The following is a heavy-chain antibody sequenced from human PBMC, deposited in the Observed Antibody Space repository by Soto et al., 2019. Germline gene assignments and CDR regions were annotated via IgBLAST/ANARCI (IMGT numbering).Heavy chain of an antibody. Sequence: ASVKVSCKASGYTFTSYGISWVRQAPGQGLEWMGWISAYNGNTNYAQKLQGRVTMTTDTSTSTAYMELRSLRSDDTAVYYCARARQYSSSSVYYYGMDVWGQGTTVTVSS. CDR1: GYTFTSYG. CDR3: ARARQYSSSSVYYYGMDV. J-gene: IGHJ6*02. V-gene: IGHV1-18*01. D-gene: IGHD6-6*01. CDR2: ISAYNGNT.